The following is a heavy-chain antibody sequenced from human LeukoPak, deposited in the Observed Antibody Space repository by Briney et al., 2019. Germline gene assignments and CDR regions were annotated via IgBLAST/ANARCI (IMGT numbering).Heavy chain of an antibody. J-gene: IGHJ4*02. CDR1: GYTFTSYY. V-gene: IGHV1-46*01. D-gene: IGHD5-24*01. Sequence: ASVKVSCKASGYTFTSYYMHWVRQAPGQGLEWMGIINPRGGSTSYAQKFQGRVTITADESTSTAYMELSSLRSEDTAVYYCARGGRDGYNFDYWGQGTLVTVSS. CDR2: INPRGGST. CDR3: ARGGRDGYNFDY.